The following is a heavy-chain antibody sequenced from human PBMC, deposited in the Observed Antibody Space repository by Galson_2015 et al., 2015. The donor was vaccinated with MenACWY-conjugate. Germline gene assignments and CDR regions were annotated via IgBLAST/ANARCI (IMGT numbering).Heavy chain of an antibody. Sequence: SLRLSCAASGFTFSSYAMSWVRQAPGKGLEWVSAISGSGGSTYYADSVKGRFTIPRDNSKNTLYLQMNSLRAEDTAVYYCANDRGYYDSSGYLVYFDYWGQGTLVTVSS. CDR2: ISGSGGST. D-gene: IGHD3-22*01. CDR1: GFTFSSYA. V-gene: IGHV3-23*01. J-gene: IGHJ4*02. CDR3: ANDRGYYDSSGYLVYFDY.